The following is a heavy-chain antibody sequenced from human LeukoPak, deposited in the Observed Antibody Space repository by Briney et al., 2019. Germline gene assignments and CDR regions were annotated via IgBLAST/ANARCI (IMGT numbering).Heavy chain of an antibody. J-gene: IGHJ3*02. CDR1: GFTVSSNY. D-gene: IGHD1-26*01. V-gene: IGHV3-53*01. CDR2: IYSGGST. CDR3: ARERVGATPQNAFDI. Sequence: PGGSLRLSCAASGFTVSSNYMSWVRQAPGKGLEWVSVIYSGGSTYYADSVKGRFTISRDNSKNTLYLQMNSLRAEDTAVYYRARERVGATPQNAFDIWGQGTMVTVSS.